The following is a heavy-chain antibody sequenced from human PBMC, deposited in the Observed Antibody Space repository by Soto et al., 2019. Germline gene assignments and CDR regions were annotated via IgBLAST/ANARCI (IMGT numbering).Heavy chain of an antibody. J-gene: IGHJ1*01. CDR1: GFTVSSNY. D-gene: IGHD6-13*01. CDR2: IYSGGST. V-gene: IGHV3-66*01. Sequence: GGSLRLSCXASGFTVSSNYMSWVRQAPGKGLEWVSVIYSGGSTYYADSVKGRFTISRDNSKNTLYLQMNSLRAEDTAVYYCARSQLPFEAGFIAAALYFQHWGQGTLVTVSS. CDR3: ARSQLPFEAGFIAAALYFQH.